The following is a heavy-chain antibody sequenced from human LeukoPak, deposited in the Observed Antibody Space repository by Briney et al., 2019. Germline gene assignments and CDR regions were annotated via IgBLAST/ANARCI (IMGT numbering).Heavy chain of an antibody. CDR3: ARGAAYGAYV. J-gene: IGHJ4*02. CDR2: IYYSGST. V-gene: IGHV4-59*01. D-gene: IGHD4-17*01. CDR1: GGSISSYY. Sequence: SETLSLTCTVSGGSISSYYWSWIRQPPGKGLEWIGYIYYSGSTNYNPSLKSRVTISVDTSKDQFSLKLSSVTAADTAVYYCARGAAYGAYVWGQGTLVTVSS.